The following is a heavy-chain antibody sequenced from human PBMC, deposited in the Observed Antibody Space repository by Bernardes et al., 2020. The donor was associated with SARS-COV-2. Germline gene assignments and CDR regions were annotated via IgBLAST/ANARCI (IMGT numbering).Heavy chain of an antibody. D-gene: IGHD4-4*01. V-gene: IGHV4-61*02. CDR2: IYVSGST. CDR3: ARDSYRGWFDP. J-gene: IGHJ5*02. CDR1: GGSISNGNYY. Sequence: SEPLSLTCTVSGGSISNGNYYWSWLPQPAGQGLEWIGRIYVSGSTNYNPSLKSRVTISVDTSNNQFSLKLSSVTAADTAVYYCARDSYRGWFDPWGQGTLVTVSS.